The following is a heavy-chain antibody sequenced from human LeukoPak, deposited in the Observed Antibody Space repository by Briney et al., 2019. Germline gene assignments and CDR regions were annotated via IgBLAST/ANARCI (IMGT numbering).Heavy chain of an antibody. CDR3: ASTGYGDSERAFDI. Sequence: SETLSLTCTVSGGSISSGGYYWSWLRQHPGKGLEWIGYIYHTGSAYYNPSLKSRITMSVDTSKNQFSLKLSSVTAADTAVYYCASTGYGDSERAFDIWGQGTMVTVSS. D-gene: IGHD4-17*01. CDR1: GGSISSGGYY. CDR2: IYHTGSA. V-gene: IGHV4-31*03. J-gene: IGHJ3*02.